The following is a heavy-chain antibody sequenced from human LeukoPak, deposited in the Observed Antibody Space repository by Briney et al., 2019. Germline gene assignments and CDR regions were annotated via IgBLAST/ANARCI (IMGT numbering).Heavy chain of an antibody. CDR3: ARVRDSRDSDAFDT. V-gene: IGHV3-33*01. CDR2: IWFDGTNE. D-gene: IGHD6-13*01. CDR1: GFIFSSYG. J-gene: IGHJ3*02. Sequence: PGRSLRLSCAASGFIFSSYGMHWVRQVPGKGLEWVAVIWFDGTNENYGDSVNGRFTISRDNSKNTVYLEMSSLRAEDTALYYCARVRDSRDSDAFDTWGQGTMVTISS.